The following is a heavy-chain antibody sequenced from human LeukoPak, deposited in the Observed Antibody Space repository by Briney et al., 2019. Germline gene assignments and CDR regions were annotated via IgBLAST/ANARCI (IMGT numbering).Heavy chain of an antibody. CDR1: GGTFSSYA. CDR2: INPNSGGT. J-gene: IGHJ4*02. CDR3: ARGGPPRRTYYDFWSGYPHPDY. Sequence: EASVKVSCKASGGTFSSYAISWVRQAPGQGLEWMGWINPNSGGTNYAQKFQGRVTMTRDTSISTAYMELSRLRSDDTAVYYCARGGPPRRTYYDFWSGYPHPDYWGQGTLVTVSS. D-gene: IGHD3-3*01. V-gene: IGHV1-2*02.